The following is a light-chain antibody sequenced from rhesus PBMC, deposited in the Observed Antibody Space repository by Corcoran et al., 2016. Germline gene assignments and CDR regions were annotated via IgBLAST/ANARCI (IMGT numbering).Light chain of an antibody. V-gene: IGKV2-64*01. J-gene: IGKJ4*01. CDR3: GQGTHWPLT. Sequence: DVVMTQSPLSLPITPGQPASISCRSSQSLVHGNGYTYLSWYQQKPGQPPRFLIYKVSNRDSGVPDRFSGRGAGTDVTQKISRVEAEVCWVYYCGQGTHWPLTFGGGTKVEIK. CDR1: QSLVHGNGYTY. CDR2: KVS.